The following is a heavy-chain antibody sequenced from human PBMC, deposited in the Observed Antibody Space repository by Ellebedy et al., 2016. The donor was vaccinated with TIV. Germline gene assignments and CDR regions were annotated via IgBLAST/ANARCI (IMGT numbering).Heavy chain of an antibody. Sequence: GESLKISXAASGFTFSSYSMNWVRQAPGKGLEWVSSISSSSSYIYYADSVKGRFTNSRDNAKNSLYLQMNSLRAEDTAVYYCARDLGPWRDYYYYGMDLWGQGTTVTVSS. D-gene: IGHD3-16*01. CDR3: ARDLGPWRDYYYYGMDL. CDR1: GFTFSSYS. V-gene: IGHV3-21*01. CDR2: ISSSSSYI. J-gene: IGHJ6*02.